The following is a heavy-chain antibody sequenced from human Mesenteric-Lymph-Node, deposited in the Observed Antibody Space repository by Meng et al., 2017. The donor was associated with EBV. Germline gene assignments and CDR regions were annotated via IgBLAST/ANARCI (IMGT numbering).Heavy chain of an antibody. D-gene: IGHD5-12*01. J-gene: IGHJ4*02. CDR3: TRLVATIFDY. Sequence: QVHIVQSGAEVKKPGASVKVACTASGYTFTSYPLHWVRQAPGQGPEWMGWINTGNGNAKYSQKFQGRLTITGDTSATTVYMELSSLRSEDTAVYYCTRLVATIFDYWGQGALVTVSS. V-gene: IGHV1-3*04. CDR1: GYTFTSYP. CDR2: INTGNGNA.